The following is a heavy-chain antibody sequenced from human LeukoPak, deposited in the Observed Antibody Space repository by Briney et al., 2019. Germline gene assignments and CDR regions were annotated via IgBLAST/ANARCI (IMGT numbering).Heavy chain of an antibody. CDR2: MNPNSGNT. J-gene: IGHJ3*02. V-gene: IGHV1-8*03. Sequence: ASVKVSCKASGGTFSSYAISWVRQATGQGLEWMGWMNPNSGNTGYAQKFQGRVTITRNTSISTAYMELSSLRSEDTAVYYCAQQNWNYEIDIWGQGTMVTVSS. CDR3: AQQNWNYEIDI. CDR1: GGTFSSYA. D-gene: IGHD1-7*01.